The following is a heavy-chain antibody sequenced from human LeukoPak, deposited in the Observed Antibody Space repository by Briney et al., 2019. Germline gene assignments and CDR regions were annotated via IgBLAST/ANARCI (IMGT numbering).Heavy chain of an antibody. V-gene: IGHV4-4*07. CDR2: IYTSGST. CDR1: GGSISSYY. Sequence: SETLSLTCTVSGGSISSYYWSWIRQPAGKGLEWIGRIYTSGSTNYNPSLKSRVTISVDTSKNQFSLKLSSVTAADTAVYYCARGNEYGHYYYYYMDVWGKGTTVTVSS. D-gene: IGHD4-17*01. CDR3: ARGNEYGHYYYYYMDV. J-gene: IGHJ6*03.